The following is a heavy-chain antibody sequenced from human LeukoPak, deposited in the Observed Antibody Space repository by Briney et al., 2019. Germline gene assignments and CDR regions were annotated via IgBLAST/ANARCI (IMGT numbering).Heavy chain of an antibody. CDR2: ISPSGRDT. CDR1: GFSGSDYY. D-gene: IGHD4-23*01. J-gene: IGHJ4*02. Sequence: GGSLRLSCVASGFSGSDYYMTWIRQAPGKGLEWISYISPSGRDTYYADSVKGRFTISRDSGKNSLYLQMNSLRAEDTAVYYCATGVTTGVGFDYWGQGTLVTVSS. V-gene: IGHV3-11*01. CDR3: ATGVTTGVGFDY.